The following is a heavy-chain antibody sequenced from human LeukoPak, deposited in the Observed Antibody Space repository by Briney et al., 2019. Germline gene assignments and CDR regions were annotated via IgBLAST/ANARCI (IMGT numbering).Heavy chain of an antibody. D-gene: IGHD2-21*02. CDR1: GGSISSGGDY. Sequence: PSQTLSLTCTVSGGSISSGGDYWSWIRQHPGKGLEWIGYIYYSGSTYYNPSLKSRVTISVDTSKNQFSLKLSSVTAADTAVYYCARIPPWPYCGGDCYSDQDYWGQGTLVTVSS. CDR3: ARIPPWPYCGGDCYSDQDY. CDR2: IYYSGST. J-gene: IGHJ4*02. V-gene: IGHV4-31*03.